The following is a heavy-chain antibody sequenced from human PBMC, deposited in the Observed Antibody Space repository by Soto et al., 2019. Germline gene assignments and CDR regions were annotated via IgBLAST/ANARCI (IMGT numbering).Heavy chain of an antibody. J-gene: IGHJ4*02. D-gene: IGHD5-12*01. V-gene: IGHV4-59*01. Sequence: SETLSLTCTVSGGSISSYYWSWIRQPPGKGLEWIGYIYYSGSTNYNPSLKSRVTISVDTSKNQFSLKLSSVTAADTAVYYCAWGYDDQFINYWGQGTLVTVSS. CDR2: IYYSGST. CDR3: AWGYDDQFINY. CDR1: GGSISSYY.